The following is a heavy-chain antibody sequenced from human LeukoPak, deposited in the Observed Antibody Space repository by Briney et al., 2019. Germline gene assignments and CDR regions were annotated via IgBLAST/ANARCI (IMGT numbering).Heavy chain of an antibody. CDR3: ARLGTGTNCFDY. V-gene: IGHV4-4*07. CDR2: IYTSGST. CDR1: GGSISSYD. Sequence: SSETLSLTCTVSGGSISSYDWSWIRQPAGKGLEWIGRIYTSGSTNYNPSRKSRVTMSVDTSKNQFSLKLRSVTAADTAVYYCARLGTGTNCFDYWGQGTLVTVSS. J-gene: IGHJ4*02. D-gene: IGHD1/OR15-1a*01.